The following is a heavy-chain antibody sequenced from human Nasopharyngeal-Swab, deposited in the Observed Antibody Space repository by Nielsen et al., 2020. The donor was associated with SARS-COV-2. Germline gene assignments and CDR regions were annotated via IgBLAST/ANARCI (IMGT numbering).Heavy chain of an antibody. V-gene: IGHV3-23*01. J-gene: IGHJ6*03. CDR2: IRGSGGNT. D-gene: IGHD2-2*01. CDR3: ARDRGYCSSTSCHYYYYYMDV. Sequence: VRQGPGKGLEWVSAIRGSGGNTYYADSVKGRFTISRDNYKNTLYLQMNRLRAEDTAVYYCARDRGYCSSTSCHYYYYYMDVWGKGTTVTVSS.